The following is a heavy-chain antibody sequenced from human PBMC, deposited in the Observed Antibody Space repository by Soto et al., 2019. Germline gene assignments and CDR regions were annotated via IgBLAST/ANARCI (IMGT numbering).Heavy chain of an antibody. CDR1: GYTFTSYD. CDR3: ARTANYYDSSGYYGIDY. Sequence: QVQLVQSGAEVKKPGASVKVSCKASGYTFTSYDINWVRQATGQGLEWMGWMNPNSGNTGYAQKFQGRVTMTRNTSISTAYMELSRLRSEDTAVYYCARTANYYDSSGYYGIDYWGQGTLVTVSS. V-gene: IGHV1-8*01. D-gene: IGHD3-22*01. J-gene: IGHJ4*02. CDR2: MNPNSGNT.